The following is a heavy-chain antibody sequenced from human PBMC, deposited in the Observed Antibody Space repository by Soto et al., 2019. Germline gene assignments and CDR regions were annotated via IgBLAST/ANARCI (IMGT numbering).Heavy chain of an antibody. V-gene: IGHV3-23*01. CDR3: AKSTSHLGDPVVVPAGLDY. D-gene: IGHD2-2*01. CDR2: ISGSGGST. CDR1: GFTFSSYA. J-gene: IGHJ4*02. Sequence: PGGSLRLSCAASGFTFSSYAMSWVRQAPGKGLEWVSAISGSGGSTYYADSVKGRFTISRDNSKNTLYLQMNSLRAEDTAVYYCAKSTSHLGDPVVVPAGLDYWGQGTLVTVSS.